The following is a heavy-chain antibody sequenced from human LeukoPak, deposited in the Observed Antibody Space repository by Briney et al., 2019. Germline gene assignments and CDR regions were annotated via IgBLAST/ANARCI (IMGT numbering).Heavy chain of an antibody. V-gene: IGHV3-30*18. CDR2: ISYDGSNK. CDR3: AKDQLGSSLWFGELLTFIDY. Sequence: GRSLRLSCAASGFTFSSYGMHWVRQAPGKGLEWVAAISYDGSNKYYADSVKGRFTISRDNSKNTLYLQMNSLRAEDTAVYYCAKDQLGSSLWFGELLTFIDYWGQGTLVTVSS. CDR1: GFTFSSYG. J-gene: IGHJ4*02. D-gene: IGHD3-10*01.